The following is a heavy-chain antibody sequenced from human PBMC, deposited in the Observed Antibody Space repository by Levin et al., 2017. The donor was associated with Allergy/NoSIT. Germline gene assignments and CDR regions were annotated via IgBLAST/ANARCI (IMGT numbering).Heavy chain of an antibody. D-gene: IGHD3-10*01. Sequence: QSGVSLLLSFSSSFFPFSSSSLPFFLPSPFPFLSFVSGISWNSGSIGYADSVKGRFTISRDNAKNSLYLQMNSLRTEDTALYYCARDNIGLPDAFDIWGQGTMVIVSS. CDR2: ISWNSGSI. V-gene: IGHV3-9*01. CDR1: FFPFSSSS. J-gene: IGHJ3*02. CDR3: ARDNIGLPDAFDI.